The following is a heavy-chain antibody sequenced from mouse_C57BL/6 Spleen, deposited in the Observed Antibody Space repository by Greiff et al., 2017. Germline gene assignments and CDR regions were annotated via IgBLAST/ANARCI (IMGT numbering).Heavy chain of an antibody. Sequence: EVQLQESGGGLVKPGGSLKLSCAASGFTFSDYGMHWVRQAPEKGLEWVAYISSGSSTIYYADTVKGRFTISRDNAKNTLFLQMTSLRSEDTAMYYCARPYYYGSSSLDYWGQGTTLTVSS. CDR3: ARPYYYGSSSLDY. D-gene: IGHD1-1*01. J-gene: IGHJ2*01. CDR1: GFTFSDYG. V-gene: IGHV5-17*01. CDR2: ISSGSSTI.